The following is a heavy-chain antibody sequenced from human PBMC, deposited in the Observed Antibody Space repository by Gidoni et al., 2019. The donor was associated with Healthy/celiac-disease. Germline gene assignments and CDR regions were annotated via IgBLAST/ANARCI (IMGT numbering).Heavy chain of an antibody. CDR1: GFTFSGYS. CDR2: ISSSSSYI. Sequence: EVQLVESGGGLVKPGGSLSLSCAASGFTFSGYSMNWVRQAPGKGLEWVSSISSSSSYIFYADSVKGRFTISRDNAKNSLYLQMNSLRAEDTAVYYCARDRTGGFDPWGQGTLVTVSS. J-gene: IGHJ5*02. V-gene: IGHV3-21*01. CDR3: ARDRTGGFDP.